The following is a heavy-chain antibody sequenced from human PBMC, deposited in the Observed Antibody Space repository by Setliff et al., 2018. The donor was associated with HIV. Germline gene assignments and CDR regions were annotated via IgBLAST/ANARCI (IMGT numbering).Heavy chain of an antibody. Sequence: GASVKVSCKASGYLFTGYYMHWVRQAPGQGLEWMGWINVNSGGTKYAQKFQGRVTMTRDTSISTAYMEVSSLRSDDTAVYYCARSPVSYYYGSSRDWGQGTLVTVSS. CDR2: INVNSGGT. CDR3: ARSPVSYYYGSSRD. V-gene: IGHV1-2*02. CDR1: GYLFTGYY. D-gene: IGHD3-10*01. J-gene: IGHJ4*02.